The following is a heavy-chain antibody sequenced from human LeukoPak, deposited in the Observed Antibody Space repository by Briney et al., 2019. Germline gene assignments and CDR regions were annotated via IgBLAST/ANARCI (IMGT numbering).Heavy chain of an antibody. D-gene: IGHD4-23*01. J-gene: IGHJ4*02. CDR2: IASDGSST. CDR3: ARGRPHGNDY. V-gene: IGHV3-74*01. Sequence: GGSLRLSCTTSGFPFSSFGMSWVRQAPGKGLVWVSRIASDGSSTTYADSVKGRFSISRDNAKNTLYLQMNSLRVEDTAVYYCARGRPHGNDYWGQGTLVTVSS. CDR1: GFPFSSFG.